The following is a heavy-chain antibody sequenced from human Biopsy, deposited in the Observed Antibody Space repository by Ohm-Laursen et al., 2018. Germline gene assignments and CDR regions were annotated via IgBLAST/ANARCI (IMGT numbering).Heavy chain of an antibody. CDR2: IYNSETT. CDR3: ARHPTGFWFDP. CDR1: GDSISTSTTYY. Sequence: GTLSLTWTVSGDSISTSTTYYWAWIRQPPGKGLEWIGSIYNSETTFYNPSLKSRVAISVDTSTNQFSLKVSSVTAADTALYYCARHPTGFWFDPWGHGTLVTVSS. V-gene: IGHV4-39*01. J-gene: IGHJ5*02.